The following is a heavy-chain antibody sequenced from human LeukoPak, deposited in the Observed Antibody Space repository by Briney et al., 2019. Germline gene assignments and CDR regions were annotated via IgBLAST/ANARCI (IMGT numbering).Heavy chain of an antibody. D-gene: IGHD2-2*01. J-gene: IGHJ6*02. CDR1: GFIVSSNH. CDR3: VRPKHSSTSWLHYGMDV. Sequence: PGGSLRLSCAASGFIVSSNHMSWVRQTPGKGMEWVSLIYSGGTTYYADSVKGRFTLSRDNSKNTLYLQMNSLRAEDTAVYYCVRPKHSSTSWLHYGMDVWGQGTTVTVSS. V-gene: IGHV3-66*04. CDR2: IYSGGTT.